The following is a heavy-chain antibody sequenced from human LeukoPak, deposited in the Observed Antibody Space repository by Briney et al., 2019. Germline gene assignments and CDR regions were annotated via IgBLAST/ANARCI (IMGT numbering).Heavy chain of an antibody. CDR3: ANHPVDTAMVEYSFDY. CDR1: GFAFSSYA. D-gene: IGHD5-18*01. Sequence: GGSLRLSCAASGFAFSSYAMSWVRQAPGKGLEWASAISGSGGSTYYADSVKGRFTISRDNSKNTLYLQMNSLRAEDTAVYYCANHPVDTAMVEYSFDYWGRGTLVTVSS. CDR2: ISGSGGST. J-gene: IGHJ4*02. V-gene: IGHV3-23*01.